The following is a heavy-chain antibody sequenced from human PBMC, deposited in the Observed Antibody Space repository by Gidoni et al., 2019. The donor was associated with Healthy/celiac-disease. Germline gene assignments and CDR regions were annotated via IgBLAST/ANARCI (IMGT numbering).Heavy chain of an antibody. CDR2: IYYSGST. CDR3: AGFNVTVYDYYGMDV. D-gene: IGHD4-4*01. CDR1: GGSISSGGYY. Sequence: LQVGGACRSRPSPSLYLTCTVSGGSISSGGYYWSWIRQHPGKGLEWIGYIYYSGSTYYNPSLKSRVTISVDTSKNQYAQKLRSVTAGEEVGYYDAGFNVTVYDYYGMDVWGKGTTVTVSS. V-gene: IGHV4-31*03. J-gene: IGHJ6*04.